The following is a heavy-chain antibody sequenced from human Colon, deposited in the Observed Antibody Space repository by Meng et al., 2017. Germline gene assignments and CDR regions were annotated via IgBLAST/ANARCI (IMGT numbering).Heavy chain of an antibody. CDR2: INTNDDTK. Sequence: QLVLAGAEVKAPGASVKLSCRASGYTFTDYYMHWVRQAPGQGLEWMGIINTNDDTKYYVHKSQARITMTRDTSTSTFYRELSRRRSEGTAVDYCARSDLPGWGHLVDSWGQGTLVTVSS. CDR3: ARSDLPGWGHLVDS. CDR1: GYTFTDYY. V-gene: IGHV1-46*01. J-gene: IGHJ4*02. D-gene: IGHD6-19*01.